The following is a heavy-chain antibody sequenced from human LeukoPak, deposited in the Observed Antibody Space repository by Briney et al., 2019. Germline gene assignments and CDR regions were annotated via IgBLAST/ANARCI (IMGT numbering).Heavy chain of an antibody. J-gene: IGHJ3*02. CDR2: INWIGGST. CDR1: GFTFDDYG. D-gene: IGHD3-22*01. CDR3: ARDGYCYDSSGSEGGAFDI. Sequence: PGGALRLSCAASGFTFDDYGMSWLRQAPGRGLEWVSGINWIGGSTVYADSVKGRFTISRDNAKNSLYLQMNSLRAEDTALYYCARDGYCYDSSGSEGGAFDIWGQGTMVTVSS. V-gene: IGHV3-20*04.